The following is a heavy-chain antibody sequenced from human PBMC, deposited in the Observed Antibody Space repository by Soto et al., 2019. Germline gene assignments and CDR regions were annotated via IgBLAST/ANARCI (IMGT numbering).Heavy chain of an antibody. Sequence: QVHLVQSGAEVKKPGASVKVSCQASGYAFTTYGITWVRQAPGQGLEWMGWISAHNGDTNYAQKLQGRVTVTRDTSTSTAYMELRILRSVDAALYYMSIWGYGYYRGQAALVTVSS. CDR1: GYAFTTYG. V-gene: IGHV1-18*01. CDR3: SIWGYGYY. D-gene: IGHD3-16*01. CDR2: ISAHNGDT. J-gene: IGHJ4*02.